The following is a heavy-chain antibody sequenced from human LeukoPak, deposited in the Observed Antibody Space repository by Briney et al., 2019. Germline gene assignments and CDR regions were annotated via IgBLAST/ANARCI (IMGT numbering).Heavy chain of an antibody. V-gene: IGHV4-59*01. CDR1: GGSISSYY. J-gene: IGHJ4*02. CDR3: ARAYYYGSGSYGLDY. D-gene: IGHD3-10*01. CDR2: IYSSGST. Sequence: PSETLSLTCTVSGGSISSYYWSWIRQPPGKGLEWIGYIYSSGSTNYNRSLKSRLTISVDASKNQFSLKLTSVTAADTAVYYCARAYYYGSGSYGLDYWGQGTLVTVSS.